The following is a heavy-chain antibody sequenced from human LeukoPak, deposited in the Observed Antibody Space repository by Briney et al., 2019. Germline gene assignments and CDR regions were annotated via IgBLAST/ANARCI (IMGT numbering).Heavy chain of an antibody. V-gene: IGHV4-34*01. D-gene: IGHD3-10*01. J-gene: IGHJ4*02. CDR3: ARGFRYYGSGSCPSPFGY. Sequence: PSETLSLTCAVYGGSFSGYYWSWIRQPPGKGLEWIGEINHSGSTNYNPSLKSRVTISVDTSKNQFSLKLSSVTAADTAVYYCARGFRYYGSGSCPSPFGYWGQGTLVTVSS. CDR1: GGSFSGYY. CDR2: INHSGST.